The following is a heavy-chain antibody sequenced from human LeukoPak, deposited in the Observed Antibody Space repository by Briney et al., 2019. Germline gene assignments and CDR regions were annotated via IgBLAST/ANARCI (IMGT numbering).Heavy chain of an antibody. CDR1: GFTFSSYA. Sequence: GRSLRLSCAASGFTFSSYAMHWVRQAPGKGLEGVAVISYDGSNKYYADSVKGRFTISRDNSKNTLYLQMNSLRAEDTAVYYCARGRGYSYGFIVYWGQGTLVTVSS. V-gene: IGHV3-30-3*01. CDR3: ARGRGYSYGFIVY. D-gene: IGHD5-18*01. J-gene: IGHJ4*02. CDR2: ISYDGSNK.